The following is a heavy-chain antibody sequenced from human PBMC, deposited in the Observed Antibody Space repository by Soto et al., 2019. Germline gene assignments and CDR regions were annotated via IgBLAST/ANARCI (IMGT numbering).Heavy chain of an antibody. J-gene: IGHJ4*02. D-gene: IGHD6-19*01. V-gene: IGHV3-30*18. CDR3: AKGGNSSGWEFDC. CDR1: GFTFSSYG. CDR2: ISYDGSNK. Sequence: QVQLVESGGGVVQPGRSLRLSCAASGFTFSSYGMHWVRQAPGKGLEWVAVISYDGSNKYYADSVKGRFTISRDNSKNTLFLQMNSLRAEDTAVYYCAKGGNSSGWEFDCWGQGTLVTVSS.